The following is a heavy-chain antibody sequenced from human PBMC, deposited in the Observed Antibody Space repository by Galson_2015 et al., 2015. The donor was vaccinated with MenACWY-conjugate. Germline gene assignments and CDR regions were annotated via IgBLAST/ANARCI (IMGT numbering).Heavy chain of an antibody. CDR1: GFTFSSYA. CDR2: ISYDGSHK. J-gene: IGHJ4*02. V-gene: IGHV3-30*04. Sequence: SLRLSCAASGFTFSSYAMHWVRQAPGKGLEWVAIISYDGSHKYYADSVKGRFTISRDNSKSTLYLQMNSLRAEDTAVYYCASREGYCKGGTCYFDYWGQGALVTVSS. CDR3: ASREGYCKGGTCYFDY. D-gene: IGHD2-15*01.